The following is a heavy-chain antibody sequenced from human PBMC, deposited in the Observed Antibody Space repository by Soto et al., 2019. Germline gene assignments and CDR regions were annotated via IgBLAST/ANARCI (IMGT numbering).Heavy chain of an antibody. Sequence: PSETLSLTCTVSGGSISSYYWSWIRQPPGKGLEWIGYIYYSGSTNYNPSLKSRVTISVDTSKNQFSLKLSSVTAADTAVYYCAGHFGRLPALRFLEWSSTKDAFDIWGQGTMVTVSS. J-gene: IGHJ3*02. CDR2: IYYSGST. CDR3: AGHFGRLPALRFLEWSSTKDAFDI. V-gene: IGHV4-59*08. D-gene: IGHD3-3*01. CDR1: GGSISSYY.